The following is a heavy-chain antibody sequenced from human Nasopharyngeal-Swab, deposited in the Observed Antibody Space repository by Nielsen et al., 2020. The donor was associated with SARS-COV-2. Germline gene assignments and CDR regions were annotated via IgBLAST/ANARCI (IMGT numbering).Heavy chain of an antibody. J-gene: IGHJ5*02. D-gene: IGHD2-2*01. CDR2: IGTAGDT. Sequence: RGSLRLSCAASGFTFSSYDMHWVRQATGKGLEWVSAIGTAGDTYYPGSVKGRFTISRENAKNSLYLQMNSLRAGDTAVYYCARARPDIVVVPAALLFDPWGQGTLVTVSS. CDR3: ARARPDIVVVPAALLFDP. V-gene: IGHV3-13*04. CDR1: GFTFSSYD.